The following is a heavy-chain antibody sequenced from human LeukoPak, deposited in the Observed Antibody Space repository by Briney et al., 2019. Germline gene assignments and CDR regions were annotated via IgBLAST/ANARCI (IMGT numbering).Heavy chain of an antibody. D-gene: IGHD3-22*01. V-gene: IGHV3-74*01. CDR3: ARYYDSSGSGDYFDY. J-gene: IGHJ4*02. CDR2: INGDESST. Sequence: GGSLRLSCAASGFTFSTYWMHWVRQAPGKGLVWVSRINGDESSTNYADFVKGRFTISRDNSKNTLYLQMNSLRAEDTAVYYCARYYDSSGSGDYFDYWGQGTLVTVSS. CDR1: GFTFSTYW.